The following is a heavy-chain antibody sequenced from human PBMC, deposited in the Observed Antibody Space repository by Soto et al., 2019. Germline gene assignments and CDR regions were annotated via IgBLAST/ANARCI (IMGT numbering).Heavy chain of an antibody. D-gene: IGHD6-13*01. CDR2: IYSGGST. CDR1: GFTVSSHY. J-gene: IGHJ6*02. Sequence: EVQLVESGGGLIQPGGSLRLSCAASGFTVSSHYMSWVRQAPGKGLEWVSVIYSGGSTYYADSVKGRFTISRDNSKNTLYLQMNSLRAEDTSGYYCGSSSSSWLDGMDVCGQGTTVTVSS. V-gene: IGHV3-53*01. CDR3: GSSSSSWLDGMDV.